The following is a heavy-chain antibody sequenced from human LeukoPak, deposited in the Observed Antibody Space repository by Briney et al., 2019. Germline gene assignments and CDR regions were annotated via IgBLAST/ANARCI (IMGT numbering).Heavy chain of an antibody. V-gene: IGHV5-51*01. D-gene: IGHD3-22*01. CDR2: IHPGNSET. Sequence: GESLKISCKTSGYSFTNYWIGWVRQMPGKGLEWMGIIHPGNSETRYTPSFQGQVTFSADKSITTAYLQWSSLKASDTAIFYCARLHSGGYYYVHQWGQGTLVTVSS. CDR1: GYSFTNYW. CDR3: ARLHSGGYYYVHQ. J-gene: IGHJ1*01.